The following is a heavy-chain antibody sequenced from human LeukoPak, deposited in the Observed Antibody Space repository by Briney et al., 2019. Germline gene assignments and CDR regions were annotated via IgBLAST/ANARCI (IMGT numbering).Heavy chain of an antibody. D-gene: IGHD2-2*01. J-gene: IGHJ4*02. CDR1: GGSFSGYY. Sequence: PSETLSLTCAVYGGSFSGYYWSWIRQPPGKGLEWIGEINHSGSTNYNPSLKSRVTISVDTSKNQFSLKLSSVTAADTAVYYCARLQPDIVVVPSAFGTATGYFDYWGQGTLVTVSS. CDR2: INHSGST. CDR3: ARLQPDIVVVPSAFGTATGYFDY. V-gene: IGHV4-34*01.